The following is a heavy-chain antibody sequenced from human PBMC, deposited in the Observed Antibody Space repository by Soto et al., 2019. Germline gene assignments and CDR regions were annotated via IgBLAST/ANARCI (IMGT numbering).Heavy chain of an antibody. D-gene: IGHD3-10*01. V-gene: IGHV3-72*01. J-gene: IGHJ4*02. CDR1: GFTFSDHY. CDR2: SKNKADSYTT. Sequence: ESGGGLVQPGGSLRLSCAASGFTFSDHYMDWVRQAPGKGLEWVGRSKNKADSYTTEYAASVKGRFTISRDGSKNSLFLQMNSLKTEDTAVYYCTVWGSWNDFGAAWGQGILVTVSS. CDR3: TVWGSWNDFGAA.